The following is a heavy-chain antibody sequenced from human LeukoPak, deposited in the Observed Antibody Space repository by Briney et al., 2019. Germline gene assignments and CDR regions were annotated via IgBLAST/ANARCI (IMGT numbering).Heavy chain of an antibody. Sequence: ASLKVSCKASGYTITGYYMHWVRQAPGQGLEWMGWINPNSGGTNYAQKFQGRVTMTRDTSISTAYMELSRLRSDDTAVYYCARDRCSSTSCYHAGPYFDYWGQGTLVTVSS. J-gene: IGHJ4*02. CDR2: INPNSGGT. V-gene: IGHV1-2*02. CDR1: GYTITGYY. D-gene: IGHD2-2*01. CDR3: ARDRCSSTSCYHAGPYFDY.